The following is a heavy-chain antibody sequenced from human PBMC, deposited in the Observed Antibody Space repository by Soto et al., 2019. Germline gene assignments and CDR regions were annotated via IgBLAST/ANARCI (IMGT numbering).Heavy chain of an antibody. V-gene: IGHV4-31*03. CDR3: ARGALRGYCSGGRCLDAFDI. Sequence: SETLSLTCTVSGGSISSGGYYWSWIRQHPGKGLEWIGYIYYSGSTYYNPSLKSRVTISVDTSKNQFSLKLSSVTAADTAVYYCARGALRGYCSGGRCLDAFDIWGQGTMVTVSS. J-gene: IGHJ3*02. CDR1: GGSISSGGYY. CDR2: IYYSGST. D-gene: IGHD2-15*01.